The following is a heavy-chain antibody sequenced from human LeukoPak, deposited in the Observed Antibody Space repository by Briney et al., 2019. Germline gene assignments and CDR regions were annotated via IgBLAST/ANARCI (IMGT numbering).Heavy chain of an antibody. CDR3: ARETTVTRYFEY. CDR2: IYFSGST. J-gene: IGHJ4*02. CDR1: GGLISSGDYY. D-gene: IGHD4-17*01. Sequence: SETLSLTCTVSGGLISSGDYYWSWIRQPPGKGLEWIGYIYFSGSTYYNPSLKSRITISVDTSKNQFSLKLNSVTAADTAVYYCARETTVTRYFEYWGQGTLVTVSS. V-gene: IGHV4-30-4*01.